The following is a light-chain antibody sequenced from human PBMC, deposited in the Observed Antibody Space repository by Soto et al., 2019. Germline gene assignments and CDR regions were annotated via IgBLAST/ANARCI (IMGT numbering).Light chain of an antibody. V-gene: IGKV1-5*01. CDR3: QQYNSWSGVT. Sequence: DIQMTQSPSSLSASVGDRVTITCQASQDISNYLNWYQQKPGKAPKLLIYDASSLESGVPSRFSGSGSGTEFTLTISSLQPDDFATYHCQQYNSWSGVTFGGGTKVDIK. CDR2: DAS. CDR1: QDISNY. J-gene: IGKJ4*01.